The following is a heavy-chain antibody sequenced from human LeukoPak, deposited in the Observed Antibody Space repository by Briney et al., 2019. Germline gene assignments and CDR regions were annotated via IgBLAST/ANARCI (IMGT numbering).Heavy chain of an antibody. D-gene: IGHD4-23*01. CDR1: GFTVRDFW. Sequence: GGSLILSCAASGFTVRDFWMAWFRQAPGKGLEWVAHIKEDGTAKYYVDSVRGRFTISKDDDKNSLSLQMNSLRVEDTAVYYCVRGGWELDYWGQGTLVTVAS. CDR2: IKEDGTAK. V-gene: IGHV3-7*01. J-gene: IGHJ4*02. CDR3: VRGGWELDY.